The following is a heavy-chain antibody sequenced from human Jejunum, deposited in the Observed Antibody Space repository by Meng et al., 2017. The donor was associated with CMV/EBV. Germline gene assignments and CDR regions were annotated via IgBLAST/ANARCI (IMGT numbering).Heavy chain of an antibody. CDR2: IFRDGST. CDR3: ARATKPNCWEVLEY. Sequence: VQLQQWGAGLLRPSETLSLTCVVYNGSFSGYFWTWIRQPPGRGLEWSGEIFRDGSTKYNPSLQSRVTMSVDTSKNHFSLNLRSVTAADTAVYFCARATKPNCWEVLEYWGQGTLVTVSS. D-gene: IGHD1-1*01. CDR1: NGSFSGYF. J-gene: IGHJ4*02. V-gene: IGHV4-34*12.